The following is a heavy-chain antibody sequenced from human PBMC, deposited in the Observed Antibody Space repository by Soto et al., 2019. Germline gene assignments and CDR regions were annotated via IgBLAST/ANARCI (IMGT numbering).Heavy chain of an antibody. D-gene: IGHD3-9*01. V-gene: IGHV4-30-4*01. Sequence: SETLSLTCTVSGGSISSGDYYWSWIRQPPGKGLEWFGYIYYSGSTYYNPSLKSRVTISVDTSKNQFSLKLSSVTAADTAVYYCARGRDYDILTGYGSSLGMDVWGQGTTVTVSS. CDR1: GGSISSGDYY. J-gene: IGHJ6*02. CDR2: IYYSGST. CDR3: ARGRDYDILTGYGSSLGMDV.